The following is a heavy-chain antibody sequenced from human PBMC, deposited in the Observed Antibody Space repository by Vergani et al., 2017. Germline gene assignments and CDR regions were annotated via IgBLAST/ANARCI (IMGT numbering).Heavy chain of an antibody. V-gene: IGHV3-21*01. CDR2: ISSSSSYI. CDR3: ATALGGSGAEDV. CDR1: GFTFSSYS. Sequence: EVQLVESGGGLVKPGGSLRLSCAASGFTFSSYSTNWVRQAPGKGLEWVSSISSSSSYIYYADSVKGRFTISRDNAKNSLYLQMNSLRAEDTAVYYCATALGGSGAEDVWGQGTTVTVSS. D-gene: IGHD3-10*01. J-gene: IGHJ6*02.